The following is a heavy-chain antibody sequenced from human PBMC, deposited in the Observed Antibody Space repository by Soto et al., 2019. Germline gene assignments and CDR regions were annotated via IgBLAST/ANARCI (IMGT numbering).Heavy chain of an antibody. J-gene: IGHJ6*02. CDR2: FFLPGGA. CDR1: WGSPGGDY. D-gene: IGHD4-4*01. V-gene: IGHV4-59*01. Sequence: TPSLPRTGSWGSPGGDYWGWGRAPPREGRGWIGYFFLPGGANYNASIKSRVSISLATSNYQVSLKLSSVPAADTAVYYCARDGDGRMTTNPYYYNGMDVWGPGTTVTVSS. CDR3: ARDGDGRMTTNPYYYNGMDV.